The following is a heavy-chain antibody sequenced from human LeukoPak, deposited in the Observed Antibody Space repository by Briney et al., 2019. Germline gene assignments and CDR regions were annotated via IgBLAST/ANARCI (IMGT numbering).Heavy chain of an antibody. CDR3: VKGGSGSYYSRNWADYFHY. D-gene: IGHD3-10*01. J-gene: IGHJ4*02. V-gene: IGHV3-64D*06. CDR1: GFSFSSYA. Sequence: GGSLRLSCSASGFSFSSYAMGWVCQAPGEGLEYVSAISNIGGSTYYAGSVKDRFPIHRDNSRNTLDLQLSSLRAEDTAVYYCVKGGSGSYYSRNWADYFHYWGQGTLVTVSS. CDR2: ISNIGGST.